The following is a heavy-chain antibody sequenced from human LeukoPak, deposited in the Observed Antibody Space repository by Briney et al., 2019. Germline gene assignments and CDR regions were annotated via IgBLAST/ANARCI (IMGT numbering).Heavy chain of an antibody. J-gene: IGHJ3*02. CDR2: ISSSSSYI. D-gene: IGHD1-1*01. CDR1: GFTFSSYS. Sequence: GGSLRPSCAASGFTFSSYSMNWVRQAPGKGLEWVSSISSSSSYIYYADSVKGRFTISRDNAKNSLYLQMNSLRAEDTAVYYCARDFGGTRAFDIWGQGTMVTVSS. V-gene: IGHV3-21*01. CDR3: ARDFGGTRAFDI.